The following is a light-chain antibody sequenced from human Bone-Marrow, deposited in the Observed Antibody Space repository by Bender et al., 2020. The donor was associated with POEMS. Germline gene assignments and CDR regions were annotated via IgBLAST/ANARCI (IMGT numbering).Light chain of an antibody. J-gene: IGLJ2*01. Sequence: QSALTQPASVSGSPEQTITNSCAGTSSDIGSNNFVSWYQQHPDKAPKLIIFEVFKRPTSISSRFSGSKSANTASLTISRLQAEDEADYYCCSSAGSAMIFGGGTKVTVL. CDR2: EVF. V-gene: IGLV2-23*02. CDR1: SSDIGSNNF. CDR3: CSSAGSAMI.